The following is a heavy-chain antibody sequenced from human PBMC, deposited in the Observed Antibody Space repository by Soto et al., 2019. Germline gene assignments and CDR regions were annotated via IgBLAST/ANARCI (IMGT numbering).Heavy chain of an antibody. J-gene: IGHJ5*02. CDR1: GYSFTSYW. CDR2: IYPGDSDT. CDR3: ARAPLSVSSSWISGRYWFDP. D-gene: IGHD6-13*01. V-gene: IGHV5-51*01. Sequence: GESLKISCKGSGYSFTSYWIGWVRQMPGKGLEWMGIIYPGDSDTRYSPSFQGQVTISVDKSISTAYLQWSSLKASDTAMYYCARAPLSVSSSWISGRYWFDPWGQGTLVTVSS.